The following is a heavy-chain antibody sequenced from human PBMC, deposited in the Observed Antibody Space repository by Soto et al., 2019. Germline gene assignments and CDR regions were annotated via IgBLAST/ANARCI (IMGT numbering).Heavy chain of an antibody. Sequence: SETLSLTCSVSGDSISTVDYFWAWIRQPPGQTLEYIGYIYKSATTYYNPSFESRVAISLDTSKSQFSLTVTYVTAGDTAAYFCARGRYCLTGSCFPNWFDSWGRGTLVTFSS. J-gene: IGHJ5*01. D-gene: IGHD2-2*01. CDR1: GDSISTVDYF. CDR2: IYKSATT. V-gene: IGHV4-30-4*01. CDR3: ARGRYCLTGSCFPNWFDS.